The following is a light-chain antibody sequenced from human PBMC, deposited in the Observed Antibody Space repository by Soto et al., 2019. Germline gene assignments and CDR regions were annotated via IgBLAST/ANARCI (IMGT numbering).Light chain of an antibody. V-gene: IGLV2-14*01. CDR3: SSYKITSSPV. CDR2: EVT. CDR1: SSDVGGYDF. J-gene: IGLJ1*01. Sequence: QSVLTQPASVSGSPGQSITISWTGTSSDVGGYDFVSWYRQYPGQAPKILIYEVTHRPSGVPDRFSGSKSGNTASLTISGLQADDEADYYCSSYKITSSPVFGPGTKVTVL.